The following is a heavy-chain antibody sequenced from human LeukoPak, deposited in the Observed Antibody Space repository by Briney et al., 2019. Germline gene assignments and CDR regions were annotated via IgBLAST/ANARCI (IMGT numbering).Heavy chain of an antibody. CDR3: AKAAQVAGRPNLGGHFDY. V-gene: IGHV3-23*01. D-gene: IGHD6-6*01. CDR2: ISGSGGST. J-gene: IGHJ4*02. Sequence: GGSLRLSCATSAFTFSSYAMSWVRQAAGKGLEWVSTISGSGGSTYYAESGKGRFTIARDNNKNTLYLQMNSLRAEDTAVYYCAKAAQVAGRPNLGGHFDYWGQGTLVTVSS. CDR1: AFTFSSYA.